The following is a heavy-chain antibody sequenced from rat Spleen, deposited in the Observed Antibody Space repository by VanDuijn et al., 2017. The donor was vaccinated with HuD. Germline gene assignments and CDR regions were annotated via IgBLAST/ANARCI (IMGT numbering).Heavy chain of an antibody. CDR2: ILYDDANT. J-gene: IGHJ1*01. V-gene: IGHV5-17*01. CDR3: ARHPQLGAFWYFDF. Sequence: EVQLVESGGGLVQPGGSLKFSCAASGFTFREYAIAWVRQAPKTGLEWVATILYDDANTYYRDSVKGRFTISRDNAKSTLFLQMYSLRSEDTATYYCARHPQLGAFWYFDFWGPGTMVTVSS. CDR1: GFTFREYA. D-gene: IGHD5-1*01.